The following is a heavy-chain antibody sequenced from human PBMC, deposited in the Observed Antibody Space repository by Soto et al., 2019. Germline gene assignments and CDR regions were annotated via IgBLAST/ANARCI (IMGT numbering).Heavy chain of an antibody. CDR1: GFTFSSYA. Sequence: PGGSLRLSCAASGFTFSSYAMSWVRQAPGKGLEWVSAISGSGGSTYYADSVKGRFTISRDNSKNTLYLQMNSLRAEDTAVYYCAKQGDCSGGSCYLTRVCYYYGMDVWGQGTTVTVSS. CDR2: ISGSGGST. V-gene: IGHV3-23*01. D-gene: IGHD2-15*01. J-gene: IGHJ6*02. CDR3: AKQGDCSGGSCYLTRVCYYYGMDV.